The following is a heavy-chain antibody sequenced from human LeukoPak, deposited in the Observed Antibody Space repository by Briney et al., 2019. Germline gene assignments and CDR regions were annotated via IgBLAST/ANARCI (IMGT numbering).Heavy chain of an antibody. CDR1: GGSFSGYY. V-gene: IGHV4-34*01. CDR2: INHSGSA. CDR3: ARGRSGSQLRGFDY. J-gene: IGHJ4*02. D-gene: IGHD1-26*01. Sequence: PSETLSLTCAVYGGSFSGYYWSWIRQPPGKGLEWIGEINHSGSANDNPSLKSRVTISVDTSKNQFSLKLSSVTAADTAVYYCARGRSGSQLRGFDYWGQGTLVTVSS.